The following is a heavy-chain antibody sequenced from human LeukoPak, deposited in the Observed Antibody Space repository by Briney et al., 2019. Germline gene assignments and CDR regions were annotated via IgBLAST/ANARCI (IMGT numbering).Heavy chain of an antibody. CDR2: IVVCRGNT. D-gene: IGHD3-22*01. Sequence: SVKVSCKASGFIFSRSAVQWVRQARGQRLEWIGWIVVCRGNTNYAQKFQERATMTRDMSTGTAYMELSSLRSEDTAVYYCAAGNYYDSSGYYPYAFDIWGQGTMVTVSS. CDR1: GFIFSRSA. V-gene: IGHV1-58*01. CDR3: AAGNYYDSSGYYPYAFDI. J-gene: IGHJ3*02.